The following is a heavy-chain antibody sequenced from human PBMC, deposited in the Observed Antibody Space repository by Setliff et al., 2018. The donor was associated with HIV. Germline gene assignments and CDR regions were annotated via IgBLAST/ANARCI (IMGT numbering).Heavy chain of an antibody. D-gene: IGHD3-10*01. CDR1: GHTFTNID. CDR2: MNPNSGVS. J-gene: IGHJ6*03. CDR3: ARGGREYGVNYYYYYMDV. V-gene: IGHV1-8*01. Sequence: GASVKVSCKASGHTFTNIDVHWLRRATGQGLEWMGWMNPNSGVSGYAQKFQGRVTMTRDTSISTAYMELFRLRSDDTAVYYCARGGREYGVNYYYYYMDVWGKGTTVTVSS.